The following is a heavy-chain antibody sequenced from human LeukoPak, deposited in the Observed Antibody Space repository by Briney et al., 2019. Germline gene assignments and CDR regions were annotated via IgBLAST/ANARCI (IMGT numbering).Heavy chain of an antibody. J-gene: IGHJ4*02. CDR2: IKQDGSEK. CDR3: ARDPVGVAGYFDY. CDR1: GFTFSSYW. D-gene: IGHD6-19*01. V-gene: IGHV3-7*01. Sequence: SGGPLRLSCAASGFTFSSYWMSWVRLAPGKGLEWVANIKQDGSEKYYVDSVKGRFTIPRDNAKNSLYLQMNSLRAEDTAVYYCARDPVGVAGYFDYWGQGTLVTVSS.